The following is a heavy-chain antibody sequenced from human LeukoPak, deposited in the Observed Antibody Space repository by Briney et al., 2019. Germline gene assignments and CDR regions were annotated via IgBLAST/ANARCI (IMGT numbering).Heavy chain of an antibody. CDR2: ISGSGGNA. CDR3: ARGRGGDYVPSRFDY. D-gene: IGHD4-17*01. Sequence: GGSLRLSCSASGFAFSGFAMGWVRQAPGKGLEWVSSISGSGGNAYYADSVEGRFTISRDNSKNTLYLQMNSLRAEDTALYYCARGRGGDYVPSRFDYWGQGTLVTVSS. V-gene: IGHV3-23*01. J-gene: IGHJ4*02. CDR1: GFAFSGFA.